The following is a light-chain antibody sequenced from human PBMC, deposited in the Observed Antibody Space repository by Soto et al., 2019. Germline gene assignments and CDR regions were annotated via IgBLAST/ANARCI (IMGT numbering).Light chain of an antibody. Sequence: IQRTQSPPTLSSSVGDRVTITCRASQSISSWLAWYQQKPGKAHKLLIYDASSLESVVRSRLSGSGAGREFTLTISSLQPDVFATYYCQQYNSYCWTFGQGPKWIS. CDR3: QQYNSYCWT. CDR2: DAS. CDR1: QSISSW. V-gene: IGKV1-5*01. J-gene: IGKJ1*01.